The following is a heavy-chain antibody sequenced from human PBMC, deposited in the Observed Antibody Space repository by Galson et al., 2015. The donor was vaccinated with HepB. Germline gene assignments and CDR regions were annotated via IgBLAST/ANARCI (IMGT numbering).Heavy chain of an antibody. Sequence: SVKVSCKASGYTFTSYAMHWVRQAPGQRLEWMGWINAGNGNTKYSQKFQGRVTITRDTSASTAYMELSSLRSEDTAVYYCASHPDYGDRPGWNWFDPWGQGTLVTVSS. D-gene: IGHD4-17*01. V-gene: IGHV1-3*01. CDR2: INAGNGNT. J-gene: IGHJ5*02. CDR3: ASHPDYGDRPGWNWFDP. CDR1: GYTFTSYA.